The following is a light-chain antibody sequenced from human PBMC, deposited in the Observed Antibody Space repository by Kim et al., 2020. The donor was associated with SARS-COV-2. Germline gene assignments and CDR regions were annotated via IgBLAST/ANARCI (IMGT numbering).Light chain of an antibody. CDR2: DVS. Sequence: QSALTQPASASGSPGQSITISCTGTSSNVGGYNFVSWYQQHPGKAPQFMIFDVSKRPSGVSKRFSGSNSGNTASLTISGLQPEDEADYYCSSYASSSTWVFGRGTQLTVL. J-gene: IGLJ3*02. CDR1: SSNVGGYNF. V-gene: IGLV2-14*01. CDR3: SSYASSSTWV.